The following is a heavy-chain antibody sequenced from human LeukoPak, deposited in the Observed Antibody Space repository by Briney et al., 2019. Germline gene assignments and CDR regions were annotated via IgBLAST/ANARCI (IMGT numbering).Heavy chain of an antibody. D-gene: IGHD3-22*01. V-gene: IGHV3-48*01. CDR1: GFTFSSYS. CDR2: ISSSSSTI. J-gene: IGHJ4*02. CDR3: ARGYYYDSSGYYY. Sequence: HPGGSLRLSCAASGFTFSSYSMNWVRQAPGKGLEWVSYISSSSSTIYYADSVKGRFTISRDNAKNSLYLQMNSLRAEDTAVYYCARGYYYDSSGYYYWGQGTLVTVSS.